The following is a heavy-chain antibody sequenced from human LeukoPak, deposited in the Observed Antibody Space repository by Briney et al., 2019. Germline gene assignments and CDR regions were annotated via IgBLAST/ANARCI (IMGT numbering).Heavy chain of an antibody. V-gene: IGHV4-59*01. Sequence: SETLSLTCTVSGGSISSYYWSWIRQPPGKGLEWIGYIYYSGSTNYNPSHKSRVTISVDTSKNQFSLKLSSATAADTAVYYCAREYYYDSSGYPWFDPWGQGTLVTVSS. CDR3: AREYYYDSSGYPWFDP. D-gene: IGHD3-22*01. CDR2: IYYSGST. J-gene: IGHJ5*02. CDR1: GGSISSYY.